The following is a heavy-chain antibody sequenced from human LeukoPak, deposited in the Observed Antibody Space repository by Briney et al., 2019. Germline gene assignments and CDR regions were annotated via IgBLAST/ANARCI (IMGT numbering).Heavy chain of an antibody. CDR3: ARVPLRRAVAGLFFIY. J-gene: IGHJ4*02. CDR1: GYTFTRYG. Sequence: ASVKVSCKASGYTFTRYGISWVRQAPGQGLEWMGWISVYSDSIKYTQRLQGRVTLTTDTSTSTAYMELRNLRSDDTAVYYCARVPLRRAVAGLFFIYWGQGTLVTVSS. D-gene: IGHD6-19*01. CDR2: ISVYSDSI. V-gene: IGHV1-18*01.